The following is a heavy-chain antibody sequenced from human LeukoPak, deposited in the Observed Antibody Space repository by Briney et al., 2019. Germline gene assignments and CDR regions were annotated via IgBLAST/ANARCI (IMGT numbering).Heavy chain of an antibody. CDR2: IYTSGST. D-gene: IGHD6-6*01. J-gene: IGHJ6*03. CDR3: AREVSIAARNYYYYYMDV. V-gene: IGHV4-61*02. CDR1: GGSISSGSYY. Sequence: SQTLSLTCTVSGGSISSGSYYWSWTRQPAGKGLEWIGRIYTSGSTNYNPSLKSRVTISVDTSKNQFSLKLSSVTAADTAVYYCAREVSIAARNYYYYYMDVWGKGTTVTVSS.